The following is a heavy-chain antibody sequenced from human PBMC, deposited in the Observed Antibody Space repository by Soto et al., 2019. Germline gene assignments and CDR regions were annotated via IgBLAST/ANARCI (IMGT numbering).Heavy chain of an antibody. CDR1: GHSFVTYA. V-gene: IGHV1-3*01. D-gene: IGHD3-10*01. CDR2: INVGSGNT. J-gene: IGHJ4*02. Sequence: GASVKVSCKSSGHSFVTYAIHWVRQAPGQRLQWKGWINVGSGNTKYAQDFQGRVTFTRDTAATTTFMELSSLRSEDAAVYYCARVPPWGDSGSFYIQHYDSWGQGTLVTVSS. CDR3: ARVPPWGDSGSFYIQHYDS.